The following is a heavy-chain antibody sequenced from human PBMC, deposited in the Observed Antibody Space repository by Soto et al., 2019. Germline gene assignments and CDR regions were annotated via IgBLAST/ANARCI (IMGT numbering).Heavy chain of an antibody. Sequence: PSETLSPPGAVYGGSFCGYYWSRLRQPPGKGLEWIGEINHSGSPNYNPTLKSRVTIAVDTSKNQFSLKLSPVTAADTAVYYCARAGGRITSHTHFDYWGQGTLVTVSS. CDR1: GGSFCGYY. J-gene: IGHJ4*02. CDR2: INHSGSP. CDR3: ARAGGRITSHTHFDY. V-gene: IGHV4-34*01. D-gene: IGHD3-16*01.